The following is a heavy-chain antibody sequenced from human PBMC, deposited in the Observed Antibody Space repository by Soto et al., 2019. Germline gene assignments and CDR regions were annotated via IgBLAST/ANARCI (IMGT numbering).Heavy chain of an antibody. CDR1: GYTFTSYG. V-gene: IGHV1-18*04. D-gene: IGHD2-2*02. Sequence: QVQLVQSGAEVKKPGASVKVSCKASGYTFTSYGISWVRQAPGQGLEWVGWISAYNGNTNYAQKLQGRVTMTTDTSTSTAYMELRSLRSDDTAVYYCARAIVVVPAAIGGWFDPWGQGTLVTVSS. CDR2: ISAYNGNT. J-gene: IGHJ5*02. CDR3: ARAIVVVPAAIGGWFDP.